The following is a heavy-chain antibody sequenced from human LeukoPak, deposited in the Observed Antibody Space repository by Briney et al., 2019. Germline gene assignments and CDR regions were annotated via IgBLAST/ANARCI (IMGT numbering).Heavy chain of an antibody. CDR2: ISSSGSII. Sequence: GGSLRLSCAASGFTFSDHYMSWFRQAPGKGLEWISYISSSGSIIYYADSVKGRFTISRDNAKNSLYLQMNSLRAEDTAVYYCAKDGSRYCSSTSCYPRDYWGQGTLVTVSS. CDR3: AKDGSRYCSSTSCYPRDY. D-gene: IGHD2-2*01. CDR1: GFTFSDHY. J-gene: IGHJ4*02. V-gene: IGHV3-11*01.